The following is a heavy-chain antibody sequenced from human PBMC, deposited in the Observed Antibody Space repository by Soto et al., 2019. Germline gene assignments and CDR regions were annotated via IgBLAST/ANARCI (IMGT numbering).Heavy chain of an antibody. CDR2: MNPNSGNT. CDR1: GYTFTSYD. CDR3: ARSLTSPGGDYYMDV. Sequence: QVQLVQSGAEVKKPGASVKVSCKASGYTFTSYDINWVRQATGQGLEWMGWMNPNSGNTGYAQKFQGRVTMTRNTSISTAYMELSSLRSEDTSVYYCARSLTSPGGDYYMDVWGKGTTVTVSS. J-gene: IGHJ6*03. V-gene: IGHV1-8*01. D-gene: IGHD3-16*01.